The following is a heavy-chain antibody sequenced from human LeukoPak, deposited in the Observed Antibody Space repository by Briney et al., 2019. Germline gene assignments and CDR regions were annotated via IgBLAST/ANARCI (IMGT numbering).Heavy chain of an antibody. CDR3: ARRAYSGSYPSYFDY. V-gene: IGHV3-33*01. D-gene: IGHD1-26*01. CDR1: GFTFSSYA. CDR2: IWYDGSNK. Sequence: GGSLRLSCAASGFTFSSYAMHWVRQTPGKGLEWVALIWYDGSNKYYVDSVKGRFTISRDNSKNTLYLQMNSLRAEDTAVYYCARRAYSGSYPSYFDYWGQGTLVTVSS. J-gene: IGHJ4*02.